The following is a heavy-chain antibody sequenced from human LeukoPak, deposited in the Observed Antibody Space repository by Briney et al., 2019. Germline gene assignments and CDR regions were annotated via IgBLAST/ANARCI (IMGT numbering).Heavy chain of an antibody. D-gene: IGHD2-2*02. J-gene: IGHJ6*03. V-gene: IGHV1-2*02. CDR3: ARDIPYREDYYMDV. CDR2: INPSSGGT. CDR1: GYTFTGYH. Sequence: ASVKLSCTSSGYTFTGYHMHWERQAHGPGHERMGWINPSSGGTNNAQKFQGRVTMTRDTSISTVYMELSSLRSEDTAVYYCARDIPYREDYYMDVWGKGTTVTVSS.